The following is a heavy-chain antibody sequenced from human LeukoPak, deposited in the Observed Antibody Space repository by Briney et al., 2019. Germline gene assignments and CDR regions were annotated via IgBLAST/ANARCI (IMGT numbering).Heavy chain of an antibody. J-gene: IGHJ1*01. D-gene: IGHD6-19*01. CDR1: GFTFSSYA. CDR3: AKEDWDSSGWYGGAEYFQH. CDR2: ISGSGGST. Sequence: PGGSLRLSCAASGFTFSSYAMSWVRQAPGKGLEWVSDISGSGGSTYYADSVRGRFTISRDNSKNTLYLQMNSLRAEDTAVYYCAKEDWDSSGWYGGAEYFQHWGQGTLVTVSS. V-gene: IGHV3-23*01.